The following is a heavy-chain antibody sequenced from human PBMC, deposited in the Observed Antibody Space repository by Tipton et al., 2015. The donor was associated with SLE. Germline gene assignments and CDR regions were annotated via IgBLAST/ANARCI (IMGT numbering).Heavy chain of an antibody. CDR1: GFTFSSYE. Sequence: SLRLSCAASGFTFSSYEMNWVRQAPGKGLEWVSYISSSSSYTNYADSVKGRFTISRDNAKNSLYLQMNSLRAEDTAVYYCARGSVWFGELLSDYWGQGTLVTVSS. CDR3: ARGSVWFGELLSDY. CDR2: ISSSSSYT. J-gene: IGHJ4*02. D-gene: IGHD3-10*01. V-gene: IGHV3-48*03.